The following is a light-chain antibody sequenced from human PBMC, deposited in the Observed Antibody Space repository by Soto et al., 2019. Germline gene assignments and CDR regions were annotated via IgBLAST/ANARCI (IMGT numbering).Light chain of an antibody. CDR2: DAS. V-gene: IGKV1-5*01. Sequence: DIQMTQSPSTLSASVGDRVTITCRASQTISSWLAWYQQKPGKAPNLLIYDASTLERGVPSRFSGTGSGTEFTLTIDRLQPDDFATYYSQQYHTSSITFGQGTRLEIK. J-gene: IGKJ5*01. CDR3: QQYHTSSIT. CDR1: QTISSW.